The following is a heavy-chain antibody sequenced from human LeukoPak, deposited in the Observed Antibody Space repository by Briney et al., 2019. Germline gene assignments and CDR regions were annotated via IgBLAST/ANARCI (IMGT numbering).Heavy chain of an antibody. CDR2: ISYDGSNK. D-gene: IGHD4-17*01. V-gene: IGHV3-30*03. Sequence: PGRSLRLSCAASGFTFSSYGMHWVRQAPGKGLEWVAVISYDGSNKYYADSVKGRFTISRDNSKNTLYLQMNSLRAEDTAVYYCARLRIYGDFENWFDPWGQGTLLTVSS. CDR3: ARLRIYGDFENWFDP. J-gene: IGHJ5*02. CDR1: GFTFSSYG.